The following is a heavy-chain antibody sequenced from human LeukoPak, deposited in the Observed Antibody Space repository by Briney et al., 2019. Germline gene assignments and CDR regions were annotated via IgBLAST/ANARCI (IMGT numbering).Heavy chain of an antibody. V-gene: IGHV3-53*01. CDR3: AKAEYYYDSSGYPH. CDR2: IYSGGST. Sequence: GGSLRLSCAASGFTVSGNYMTWVRQAPGKGLEWVSVIYSGGSTYYADSVKGRFTISRDDSKNTLYLQMNSLRAEDTAVYYCAKAEYYYDSSGYPHWGQGTLVTVSS. J-gene: IGHJ4*02. CDR1: GFTVSGNY. D-gene: IGHD3-22*01.